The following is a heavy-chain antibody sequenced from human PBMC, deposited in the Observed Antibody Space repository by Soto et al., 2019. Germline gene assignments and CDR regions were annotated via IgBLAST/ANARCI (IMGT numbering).Heavy chain of an antibody. CDR1: GYIFSGYY. V-gene: IGHV1-2*04. D-gene: IGHD2-8*02. CDR3: ARGETGGENVFDI. CDR2: INPDTGGT. J-gene: IGHJ3*02. Sequence: QVQLVQSGAEVKKPGASVKVSCKASGYIFSGYYIHWVRQAPGQGLAWMGWINPDTGGTNNAQKFQGWVTMTRDRSSRTAYMVLSRLRSDDTAVYHGARGETGGENVFDIWGQGTMVTVSS.